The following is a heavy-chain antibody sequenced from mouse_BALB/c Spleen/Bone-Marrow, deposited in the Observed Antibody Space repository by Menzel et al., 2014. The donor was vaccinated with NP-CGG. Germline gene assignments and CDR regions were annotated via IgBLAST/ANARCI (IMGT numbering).Heavy chain of an antibody. CDR3: TTLARNYFDY. CDR2: IYPGNSDT. CDR1: GYTFTSYW. V-gene: IGHV1-5*01. Sequence: DVQLQESGTVLARPGASVKMSCKASGYTFTSYWMHWVKQRPGQGLEWIGTIYPGNSDTTYNQKFKGKAKLTAVTSTSTAYMELSSLTNEDSAVYYRTTLARNYFDYWGQGTTLTVSS. J-gene: IGHJ2*01.